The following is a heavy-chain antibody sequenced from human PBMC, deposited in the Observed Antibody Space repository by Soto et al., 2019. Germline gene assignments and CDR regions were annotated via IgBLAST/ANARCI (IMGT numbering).Heavy chain of an antibody. CDR3: ARASVGPPGGGSWTMPFDF. CDR2: IYTGGST. D-gene: IGHD2-15*01. V-gene: IGHV4-4*07. J-gene: IGHJ4*03. CDR1: CGSVSSYY. Sequence: LSLTCTVSCGSVSSYYWNWIRQPAGKGMEWIGRIYTGGSTNYNPSLKSRVTLSVDTSKNQFSLRLTSVTAADTAVYYCARASVGPPGGGSWTMPFDFWGHGTLVTVSS.